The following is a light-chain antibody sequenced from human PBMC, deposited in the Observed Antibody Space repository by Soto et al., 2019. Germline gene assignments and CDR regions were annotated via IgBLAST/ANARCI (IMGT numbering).Light chain of an antibody. J-gene: IGKJ1*01. CDR3: QHRVNWPWT. Sequence: EVVLTQSPATLSLSPGERATLSCRASQSVGIYIYWYQQRRGQAPRLLIYDTSRRATGIPPRFSGTGSGTDFSLTIPTLEPEDFALCYCQHRVNWPWTFGQGTRVEI. V-gene: IGKV3-11*01. CDR2: DTS. CDR1: QSVGIY.